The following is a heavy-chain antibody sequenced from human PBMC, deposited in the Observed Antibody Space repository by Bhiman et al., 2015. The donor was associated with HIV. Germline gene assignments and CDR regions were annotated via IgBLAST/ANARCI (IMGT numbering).Heavy chain of an antibody. CDR2: INWNGGST. Sequence: EVQLVESGGGLVKPGGSLRLSCAASGFTFSTYSMNWVRQAPGKGLEWVSAINWNGGSTGYADSVKGRFTISRDNAKNSLYLQMNSLRAEDTALYYCARQGRYCSADSCYAPFDCWGQGSLVTVSS. CDR3: ARQGRYCSADSCYAPFDC. V-gene: IGHV3-20*04. D-gene: IGHD2-15*01. J-gene: IGHJ4*02. CDR1: GFTFSTYS.